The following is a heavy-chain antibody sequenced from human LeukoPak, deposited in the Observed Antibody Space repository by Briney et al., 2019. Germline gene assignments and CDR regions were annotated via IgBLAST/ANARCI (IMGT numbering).Heavy chain of an antibody. CDR3: ARLVVPAAIPSYYYGMDV. CDR1: GGSISSGGYY. V-gene: IGHV4-31*03. J-gene: IGHJ6*02. Sequence: SQTLSLTCTVSGGSISSGGYYWSWIRQHPGKGLEWIGYIYYSGSTYYNPSLKSRVTISVDTSKNQFSLKLSSVTAADTAMYYCARLVVPAAIPSYYYGMDVWGQGTTVTVSS. D-gene: IGHD2-2*02. CDR2: IYYSGST.